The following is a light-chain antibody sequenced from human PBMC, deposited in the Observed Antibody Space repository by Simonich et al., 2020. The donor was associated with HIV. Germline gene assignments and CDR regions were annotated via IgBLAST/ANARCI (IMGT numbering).Light chain of an antibody. CDR2: WAS. Sequence: DIVMTQSPDSLAVSLGERATINCKSSQSVLYSSNNKNYLAWYQQKPGQPPKLLIYWASNREVGVPDRFSGSGSETDFTLTISSLQAEDVAVYYCQQYNDWPRTFGQGTKVEIK. J-gene: IGKJ1*01. V-gene: IGKV4-1*01. CDR1: QSVLYSSNNKNY. CDR3: QQYNDWPRT.